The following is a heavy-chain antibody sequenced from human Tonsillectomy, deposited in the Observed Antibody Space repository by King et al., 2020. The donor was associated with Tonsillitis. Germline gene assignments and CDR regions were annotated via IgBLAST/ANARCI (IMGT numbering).Heavy chain of an antibody. Sequence: VQLVESGGGLVQPGGSLRLSCAASGFSFSTYWMSWVRQAPGKGPEWVANIQQDGSEKYYVDSVKGRFTISRDNAENSVFLKMTILRAGDTSVYYCARDKQAGANLFDYWGQGTLVTVSS. J-gene: IGHJ4*02. CDR3: ARDKQAGANLFDY. V-gene: IGHV3-7*03. D-gene: IGHD1-14*01. CDR1: GFSFSTYW. CDR2: IQQDGSEK.